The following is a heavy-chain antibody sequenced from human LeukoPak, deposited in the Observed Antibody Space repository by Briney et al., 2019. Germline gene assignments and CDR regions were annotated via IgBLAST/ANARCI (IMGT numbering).Heavy chain of an antibody. Sequence: PGGSLRLSCAASGFTFSSYAMHWVRQAPGKGLEWVAVISYDGSNKYYADSVKGRFTIYRDNSKNTLYLQTNSLRAEDTAVYYCAKEPNSYSSGWYFEDWGQGTLVTVSS. V-gene: IGHV3-30-3*01. J-gene: IGHJ1*01. CDR3: AKEPNSYSSGWYFED. CDR1: GFTFSSYA. CDR2: ISYDGSNK. D-gene: IGHD6-25*01.